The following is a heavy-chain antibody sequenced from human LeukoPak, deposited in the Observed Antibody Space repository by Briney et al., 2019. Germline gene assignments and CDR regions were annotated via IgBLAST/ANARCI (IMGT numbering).Heavy chain of an antibody. CDR1: GFTFSDYH. CDR2: ISSSGSTI. V-gene: IGHV3-11*01. J-gene: IGHJ4*02. D-gene: IGHD6-13*01. Sequence: KTGGSLRLSCGASGFTFSDYHVSWIRQAPGKGLEWVSYISSSGSTIYYADSVKGRFTISRDNAKNSLYLQMNSLRAEDTAVYYCARVIAAVGSQRDYWGQGILVTVSS. CDR3: ARVIAAVGSQRDY.